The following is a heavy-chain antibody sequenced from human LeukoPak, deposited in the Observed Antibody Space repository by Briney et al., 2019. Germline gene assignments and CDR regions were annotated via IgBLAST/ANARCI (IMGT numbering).Heavy chain of an antibody. CDR2: IRYDGSNK. CDR3: ARDGSNYYDSSGYEH. Sequence: GGTLRLSCAASGFTFSSYGMSWVRQAPGKGLEWVAFIRYDGSNKYYADSVKGRFTISRDNSKNTLYLQMNSLRAEDTAVYYCARDGSNYYDSSGYEHWGQGTLVTVSS. V-gene: IGHV3-30*02. J-gene: IGHJ1*01. D-gene: IGHD3-22*01. CDR1: GFTFSSYG.